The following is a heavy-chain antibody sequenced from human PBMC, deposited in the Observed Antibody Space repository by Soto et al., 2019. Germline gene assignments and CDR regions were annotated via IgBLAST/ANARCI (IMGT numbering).Heavy chain of an antibody. Sequence: SGPTLVNPTQTLTLTCTFSGFSFDMNKARVGWVRQPPGKALEWLALIYWDGDEHYSPSLKNRLSITKDTSKEQVVLTLPDVRPADTAPYYSVKGTLGTYGHVYFEYWDQETLVTVSS. D-gene: IGHD3-16*01. J-gene: IGHJ4*01. CDR1: GFSFDMNKAR. CDR3: VKGTLGTYGHVYFEY. CDR2: IYWDGDE. V-gene: IGHV2-5*02.